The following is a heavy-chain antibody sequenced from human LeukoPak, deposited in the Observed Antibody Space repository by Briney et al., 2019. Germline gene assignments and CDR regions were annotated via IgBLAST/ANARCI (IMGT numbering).Heavy chain of an antibody. CDR3: ASYRGGGDYFDY. D-gene: IGHD3-16*01. CDR2: ISYDGSNK. CDR1: GFTFSSYG. J-gene: IGHJ4*02. Sequence: AGGSLRLSCAGSGFTFSSYGMHWVRQAPGKGLEWVAVISYDGSNKYYADSVKGRFTISRDNSKNTLYLQMNSLRAEDTAVYYCASYRGGGDYFDYWGQGTLVTVSS. V-gene: IGHV3-30*03.